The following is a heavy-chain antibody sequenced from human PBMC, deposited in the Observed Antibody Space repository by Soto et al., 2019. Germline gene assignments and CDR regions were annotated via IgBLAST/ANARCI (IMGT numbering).Heavy chain of an antibody. CDR1: GYTFTSYY. V-gene: IGHV1-46*03. D-gene: IGHD2-15*01. J-gene: IGHJ4*02. CDR3: ARVYCSGGSCYSIDY. CDR2: INPSGGST. Sequence: GASVKVSCKASGYTFTSYYMHWVRQAPGQGLEWMGIINPSGGSTSYAQKFQGRVTMTRDTSTSTVYMELSSLRSEDTAVYYCARVYCSGGSCYSIDYWGQGTMGTVSS.